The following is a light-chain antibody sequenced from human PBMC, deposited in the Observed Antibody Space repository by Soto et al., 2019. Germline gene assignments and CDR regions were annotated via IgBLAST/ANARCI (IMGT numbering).Light chain of an antibody. J-gene: IGLJ2*01. CDR1: FSNIGDNG. CDR3: ATWDVSLSGVV. CDR2: RDD. V-gene: IGLV1-36*01. Sequence: QSVLTQPPSVSAAPRQRVTISCSGAFSNIGDNGVNWYQQLPQKAPKLLIYRDDLLSSGVSDRFSGSKSGTSASLAISGLQSEDEAHYYCATWDVSLSGVVFGGGTKLTVL.